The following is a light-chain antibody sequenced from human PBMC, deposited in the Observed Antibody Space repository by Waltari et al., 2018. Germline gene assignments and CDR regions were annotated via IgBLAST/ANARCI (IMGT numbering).Light chain of an antibody. J-gene: IGKJ1*01. CDR1: QSVNSNY. CDR3: QQYGSSPPWT. CDR2: DAS. Sequence: EIVLTQSPATLSLSPGERATLSCGASQSVNSNYLAWYQQKPGLAPRLLIYDASSRATGIPDRFTGSGSETDFTLTISRLEPEDFAVYYCQQYGSSPPWTFGQGTKVEIK. V-gene: IGKV3D-20*01.